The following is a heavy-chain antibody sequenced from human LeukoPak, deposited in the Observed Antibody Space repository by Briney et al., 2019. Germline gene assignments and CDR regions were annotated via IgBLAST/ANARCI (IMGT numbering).Heavy chain of an antibody. CDR1: GGSISSGGYY. J-gene: IGHJ3*02. CDR3: ARDSAMILDAFDI. Sequence: PSETLSLTCTVSGGSISSGGYYWSWIRQHPGKGLEWIGYIYYSGSTNYNPSLKSRVTISVDTSKNQFSLKLSSVTAADTAVYYCARDSAMILDAFDIWGQGTMVTVSS. CDR2: IYYSGST. D-gene: IGHD3-22*01. V-gene: IGHV4-61*08.